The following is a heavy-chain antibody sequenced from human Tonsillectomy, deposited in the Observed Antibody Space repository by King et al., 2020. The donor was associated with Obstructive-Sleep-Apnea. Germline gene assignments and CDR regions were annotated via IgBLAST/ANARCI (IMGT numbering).Heavy chain of an antibody. Sequence: VQLVQSGGGLVQPGGSLRLSCAASGFTFSSYDMHWVRQATGKGLEWVSAIGTAGDTYYPGSVKGRFTISRENAKNSLYLQMNSLRAGDTAVYYCARGLVFSYGLDYWGQGTLVTVSS. J-gene: IGHJ4*02. CDR2: IGTAGDT. CDR1: GFTFSSYD. D-gene: IGHD5-18*01. CDR3: ARGLVFSYGLDY. V-gene: IGHV3-13*04.